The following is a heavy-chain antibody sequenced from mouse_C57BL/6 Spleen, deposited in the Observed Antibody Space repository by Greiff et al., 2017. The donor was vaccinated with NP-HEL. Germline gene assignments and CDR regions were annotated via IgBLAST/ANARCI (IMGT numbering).Heavy chain of an antibody. D-gene: IGHD1-1*01. Sequence: EVQLQQSGPELVKPGASVKISCKASGYTFTDYYMNWVKQSHGKSLEWIGDINPNNGGTSYNQKFKGKATLTVDKSSSTAYMELRSLTSEDSAVYYCAPYYYGSEGYYAMDYWGQGTSVTVSS. CDR3: APYYYGSEGYYAMDY. V-gene: IGHV1-26*01. CDR2: INPNNGGT. CDR1: GYTFTDYY. J-gene: IGHJ4*01.